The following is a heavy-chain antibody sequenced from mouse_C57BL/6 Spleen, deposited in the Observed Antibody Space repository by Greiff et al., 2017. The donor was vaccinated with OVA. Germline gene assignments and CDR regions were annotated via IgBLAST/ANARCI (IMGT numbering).Heavy chain of an antibody. J-gene: IGHJ3*01. Sequence: EVQGVESGGGLVKPGGSLKLSCAASGFTFSDYGMHWVRQAPEKGLEWVAYISSGSSTIYYADTVKGRFTISRDNAKNTLFLQMTSLRSEDTAMYYCARTANSGFAYWGQGTLVTVSA. D-gene: IGHD1-2*01. CDR2: ISSGSSTI. CDR3: ARTANSGFAY. V-gene: IGHV5-17*01. CDR1: GFTFSDYG.